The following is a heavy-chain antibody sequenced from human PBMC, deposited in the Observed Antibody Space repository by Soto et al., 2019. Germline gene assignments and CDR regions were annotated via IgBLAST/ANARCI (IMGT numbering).Heavy chain of an antibody. Sequence: GASVKVSFKASGYTFTSYYMHWVRQAPGQGLEWMGIINPSGGSTSYAQKFQGRVTMTRDTSTSTVYMELSSLRSEDTAVYYCAGTYYYDSSVGAFDIWGQGTMVTVSS. D-gene: IGHD3-22*01. V-gene: IGHV1-46*01. CDR1: GYTFTSYY. CDR3: AGTYYYDSSVGAFDI. CDR2: INPSGGST. J-gene: IGHJ3*02.